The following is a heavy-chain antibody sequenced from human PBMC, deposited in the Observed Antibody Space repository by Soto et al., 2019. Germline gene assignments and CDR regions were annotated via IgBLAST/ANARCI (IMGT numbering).Heavy chain of an antibody. Sequence: EVQLLESGGGLVQPGGSLRLSCAASGFSIGSSAWSWVRQAPGKGLDWVSTIGGNGVTTFYADSVKGRFTISRDISRNTVFLQMSSLRAEDTPLYYCAKSSRYCSGGGCFYYFDYWGQGTLVTVSS. V-gene: IGHV3-23*01. CDR3: AKSSRYCSGGGCFYYFDY. CDR2: IGGNGVTT. D-gene: IGHD2-15*01. CDR1: GFSIGSSA. J-gene: IGHJ4*02.